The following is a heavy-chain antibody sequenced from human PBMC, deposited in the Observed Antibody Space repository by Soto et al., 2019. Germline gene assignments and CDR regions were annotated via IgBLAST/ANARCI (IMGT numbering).Heavy chain of an antibody. J-gene: IGHJ4*02. Sequence: SETLSLTCTISGGSLSSSSYYWGWIRQPPGKGLEWIGSIYYSGSTYYNPSLKSRVTISVDTSKNQFSLKLSSVTAADTAVYYCARHTPYYGSGSSDFDYWGQGTLVTVSS. CDR2: IYYSGST. CDR3: ARHTPYYGSGSSDFDY. D-gene: IGHD3-10*01. V-gene: IGHV4-39*01. CDR1: GGSLSSSSYY.